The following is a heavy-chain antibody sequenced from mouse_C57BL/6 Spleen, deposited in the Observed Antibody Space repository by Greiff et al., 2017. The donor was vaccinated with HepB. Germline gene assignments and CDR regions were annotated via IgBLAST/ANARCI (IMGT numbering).Heavy chain of an antibody. Sequence: EVLLVESGGGLVQPGGSLSLSCAASGFTFTDYYMSWVRQPPGQALGWLGVISNKANGYTTEYSASVKGRFTISRDTSQRILYLQTNALRAEGSATYCCGRSACYPWAMDYGGQGTSVTGSS. CDR1: GFTFTDYY. CDR3: GRSACYPWAMDY. V-gene: IGHV7-3*01. CDR2: ISNKANGYTT. J-gene: IGHJ4*01. D-gene: IGHD1-1*01.